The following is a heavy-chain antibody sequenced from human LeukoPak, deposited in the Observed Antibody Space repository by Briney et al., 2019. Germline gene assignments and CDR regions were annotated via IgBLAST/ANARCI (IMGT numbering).Heavy chain of an antibody. D-gene: IGHD4-23*01. J-gene: IGHJ4*02. CDR1: GFTFSNYW. Sequence: GGSLRLSCAASGFTFSNYWMHWVRQAPGKGLVWVSRIDRDGSRINYADSVKGRFTISRDNGKNTLFLQMNSLRAEDAAVYYCVRGNDYGGPHYWGQGTLVTVSS. CDR2: IDRDGSRI. V-gene: IGHV3-74*01. CDR3: VRGNDYGGPHY.